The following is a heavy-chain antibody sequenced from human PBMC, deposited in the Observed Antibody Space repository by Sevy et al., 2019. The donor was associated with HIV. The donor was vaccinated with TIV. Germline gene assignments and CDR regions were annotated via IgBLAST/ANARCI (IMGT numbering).Heavy chain of an antibody. CDR2: IIPIFGTA. Sequence: ASVKVSCKASGGTVSSYAISWVRQAPGQGLEWMGGIIPIFGTANYAQKFQGRVTITADESTSTAYMELSSLRSEDTAVYYCARGDIVVVVAATYYYGTDVWGQGTTVTVSS. J-gene: IGHJ6*02. CDR3: ARGDIVVVVAATYYYGTDV. V-gene: IGHV1-69*13. CDR1: GGTVSSYA. D-gene: IGHD2-15*01.